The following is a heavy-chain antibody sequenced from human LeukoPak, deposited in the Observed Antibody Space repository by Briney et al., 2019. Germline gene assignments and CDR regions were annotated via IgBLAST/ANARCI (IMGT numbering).Heavy chain of an antibody. CDR2: ISGSGGSR. D-gene: IGHD5-18*01. CDR1: GFTSSSYA. CDR3: AKGATAMEFFDC. J-gene: IGHJ4*02. Sequence: GGSLRLSCAASGFTSSSYAMSWVRQAPGKGLEWVSDISGSGGSRYYADSVKRRFTISRDISKNTLYLQMNSLRAEDTAVYYCAKGATAMEFFDCWGQGTLVTVSS. V-gene: IGHV3-23*01.